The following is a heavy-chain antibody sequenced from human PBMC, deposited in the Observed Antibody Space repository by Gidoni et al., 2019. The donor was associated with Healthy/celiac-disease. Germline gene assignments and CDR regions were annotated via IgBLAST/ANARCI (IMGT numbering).Heavy chain of an antibody. CDR1: GFTFSSYG. Sequence: QVQLVESGGGVVQPGRSLRLSCAASGFTFSSYGMHWVRQAPGKGLEWVAVISYDGSNKYYADSVKGRFTISRDNSKNTLYLQMNSLRAEDTAVYYCAKGTAHYYDSSGLIWGQGTMVTVSS. J-gene: IGHJ3*02. CDR3: AKGTAHYYDSSGLI. D-gene: IGHD3-22*01. V-gene: IGHV3-30*18. CDR2: ISYDGSNK.